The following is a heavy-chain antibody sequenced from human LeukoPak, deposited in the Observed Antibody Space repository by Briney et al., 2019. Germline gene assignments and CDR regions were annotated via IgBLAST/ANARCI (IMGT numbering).Heavy chain of an antibody. CDR3: ARFPTVTTRGCFDY. CDR1: GDSISSSGYY. V-gene: IGHV4-39*01. D-gene: IGHD4-17*01. CDR2: VYYSGST. J-gene: IGHJ4*02. Sequence: PSETLSLTCTVSGDSISSSGYYWGWIRQPPGKGLEWIGSVYYSGSTYYNPSLKSRVTISVDTSKNQFSLKLNSVTAADTAVYYCARFPTVTTRGCFDYWGQGTLVTVSS.